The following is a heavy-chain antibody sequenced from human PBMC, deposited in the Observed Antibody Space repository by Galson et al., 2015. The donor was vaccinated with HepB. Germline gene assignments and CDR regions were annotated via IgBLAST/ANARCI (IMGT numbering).Heavy chain of an antibody. CDR3: ARGIVVVVAATPPSPFDY. Sequence: SLRLSCAASGFTFSSYAMHWVRQAPGKGLEWVAVISYDGSNKYYADSVKGRFTISRDNSKNTLYLQMNSLRAEDTAVYYCARGIVVVVAATPPSPFDYWGQGTLVTVSS. CDR2: ISYDGSNK. CDR1: GFTFSSYA. J-gene: IGHJ4*02. V-gene: IGHV3-30-3*01. D-gene: IGHD2-15*01.